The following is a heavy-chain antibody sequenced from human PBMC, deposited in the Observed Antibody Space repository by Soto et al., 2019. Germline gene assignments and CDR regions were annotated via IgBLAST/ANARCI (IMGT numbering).Heavy chain of an antibody. D-gene: IGHD1-26*01. Sequence: ASVKVSCKASGYTFTSYGISWVRQAPGQGLEWMGWISAYSGNTNYAQKLQGRVTMTTDTSTSTAYMELRSLRSDDTAVYYCARDQPGELVFDYWGQGTLVTVSS. V-gene: IGHV1-18*04. CDR2: ISAYSGNT. CDR3: ARDQPGELVFDY. CDR1: GYTFTSYG. J-gene: IGHJ4*02.